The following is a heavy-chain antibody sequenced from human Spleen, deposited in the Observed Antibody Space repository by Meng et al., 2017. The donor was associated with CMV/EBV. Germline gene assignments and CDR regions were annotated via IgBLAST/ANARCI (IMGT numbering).Heavy chain of an antibody. CDR2: ILPIFGTA. D-gene: IGHD4-11*01. CDR3: ARGPRVYSKRQGDWFDP. V-gene: IGHV1-69*05. CDR1: FSRYA. J-gene: IGHJ5*02. Sequence: FSRYAISGVRRAPGQGLEWMGGILPIFGTANYAQKFQGRVTITTDESTSTAYMELSSLRSEDTAVYYCARGPRVYSKRQGDWFDPWGQGTLVTVSS.